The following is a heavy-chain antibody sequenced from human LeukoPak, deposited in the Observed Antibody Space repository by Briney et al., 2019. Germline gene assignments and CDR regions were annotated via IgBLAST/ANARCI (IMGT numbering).Heavy chain of an antibody. D-gene: IGHD6-19*01. Sequence: ASVKVSCKASGYSFTGYYIHWVRQAPGQGLEWMGWIHPDSGDTTYTQTFQGRVTMTRDTSITTAYMELSGLRSGDTAIYYCAREAEKYRSPWYTNYFNNWGQGTLVTVSS. CDR1: GYSFTGYY. V-gene: IGHV1-2*02. J-gene: IGHJ1*01. CDR2: IHPDSGDT. CDR3: AREAEKYRSPWYTNYFNN.